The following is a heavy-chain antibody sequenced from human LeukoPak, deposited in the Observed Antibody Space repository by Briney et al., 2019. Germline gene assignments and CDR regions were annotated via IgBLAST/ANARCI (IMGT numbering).Heavy chain of an antibody. CDR1: GFTFSSYS. CDR2: ISGSSTYI. Sequence: AGGSLRLSCAASGFTFSSYSMNWVRQAPGKGLEWVSSISGSSTYIWYADSLKGRFTISRDNARNSVYLQMTSLRAEDTAIYYCAREGPKSDPFDSWGQGTLVTVSS. CDR3: AREGPKSDPFDS. V-gene: IGHV3-21*01. J-gene: IGHJ4*02.